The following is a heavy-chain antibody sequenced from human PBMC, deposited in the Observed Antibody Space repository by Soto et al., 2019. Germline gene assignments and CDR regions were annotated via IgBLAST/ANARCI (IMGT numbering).Heavy chain of an antibody. CDR2: MNPNNGDT. V-gene: IGHV1-8*01. J-gene: IGHJ4*02. Sequence: QVRLVQSGAEVKKPGASVKVSCKASGYTFSSFEIHWVRQAAGQGLEWMGWMNPNNGDTGHAQKFQGRVTMTRNTSICTAFMELRSLRSENTAMFYCARWVSATDFESWGQGTLFTVSS. CDR1: GYTFSSFE. CDR3: ARWVSATDFES. D-gene: IGHD2-8*01.